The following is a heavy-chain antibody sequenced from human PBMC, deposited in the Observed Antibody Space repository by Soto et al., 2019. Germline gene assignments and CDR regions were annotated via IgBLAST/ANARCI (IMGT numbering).Heavy chain of an antibody. V-gene: IGHV3-23*01. CDR2: ISGGGGGT. J-gene: IGHJ4*02. Sequence: LRLSCTTSGFTFDNFAMSWVRQAPGRGLEWVSAISGGGGGTYYAGSVKGRFIISRDNSKNTVYLQVNGLRTEDTAVYYCAKDVHYDSSGGLDYWGQGTLVTVSS. D-gene: IGHD3-22*01. CDR1: GFTFDNFA. CDR3: AKDVHYDSSGGLDY.